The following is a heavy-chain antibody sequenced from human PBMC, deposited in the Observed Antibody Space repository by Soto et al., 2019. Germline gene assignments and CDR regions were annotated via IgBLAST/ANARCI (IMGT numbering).Heavy chain of an antibody. CDR2: ISAYNGNT. CDR1: RYTFTSYG. J-gene: IGHJ4*02. D-gene: IGHD6-19*01. V-gene: IGHV1-18*01. Sequence: GASVKVSCKASRYTFTSYGISWVRQAPGQGLEWMGWISAYNGNTNYAQKLQGRVTMTTDTSTSTAYMELRSLRSDDTAVYYCARDYGSGWILVKYYFDYWGQGTLVTVSS. CDR3: ARDYGSGWILVKYYFDY.